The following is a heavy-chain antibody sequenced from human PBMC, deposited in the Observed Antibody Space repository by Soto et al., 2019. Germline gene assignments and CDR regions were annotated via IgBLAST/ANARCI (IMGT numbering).Heavy chain of an antibody. CDR1: GGSIRSGDYY. D-gene: IGHD3-10*01. CDR3: ATYYYGSGSYYRGFDF. J-gene: IGHJ4*02. CDR2: IYYSGSA. Sequence: QVQLQESGPGLVKPSQTLSLTCTVSGGSIRSGDYYWSWIRQPPGKGLGWIGYIYYSGSAYYNASLKSRVTISLDTSTNQFSLTLTSVTAADTAVYYCATYYYGSGSYYRGFDFWGQGSLVTVSS. V-gene: IGHV4-30-4*01.